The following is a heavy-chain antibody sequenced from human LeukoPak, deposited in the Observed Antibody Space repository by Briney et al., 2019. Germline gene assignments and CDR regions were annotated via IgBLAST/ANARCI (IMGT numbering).Heavy chain of an antibody. CDR3: ARSLYYYGSGSYSDDY. CDR1: GGTFSSYA. CDR2: IIPILGIA. D-gene: IGHD3-10*01. V-gene: IGHV1-69*04. Sequence: SVKVSCKASGGTFSSYAISWVRQAPGQGLEWMGRIIPILGIANYAQKFQGRVTITADKSTSTAYMELSSLRSEDTAVYYCARSLYYYGSGSYSDDYWGQGTLVTVSS. J-gene: IGHJ4*02.